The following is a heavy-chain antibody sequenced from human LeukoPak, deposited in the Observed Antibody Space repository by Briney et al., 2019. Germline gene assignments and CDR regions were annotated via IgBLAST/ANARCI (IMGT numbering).Heavy chain of an antibody. CDR2: IYYSGST. CDR1: GGSISSGGYY. Sequence: SETLSLTCTVSGGSISSGGYYWSWIRQHPGKGLEWIGYIYYSGSTYYNPSLKSRVTISVDTSKNQFSLKLSSVTVADTAVYYCARGVVPLRFLEWLLFDYWGQGTLVTVSS. D-gene: IGHD3-3*01. V-gene: IGHV4-31*03. J-gene: IGHJ4*02. CDR3: ARGVVPLRFLEWLLFDY.